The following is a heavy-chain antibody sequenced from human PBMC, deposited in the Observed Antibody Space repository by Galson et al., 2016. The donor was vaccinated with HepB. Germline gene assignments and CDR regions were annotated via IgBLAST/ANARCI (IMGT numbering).Heavy chain of an antibody. CDR1: GYTFTRYY. D-gene: IGHD3-3*01. J-gene: IGHJ4*02. CDR3: ARRDFWGGYPYDY. V-gene: IGHV1-46*01. Sequence: SVKVSCKASGYTFTRYYMHWVRQAPGQGLEWMGIINPRGGSTTYAQKFQGRVTMTRDTSTHTVYMELSSLRSEDTAVYYCARRDFWGGYPYDYWGQGTLVTVSS. CDR2: INPRGGST.